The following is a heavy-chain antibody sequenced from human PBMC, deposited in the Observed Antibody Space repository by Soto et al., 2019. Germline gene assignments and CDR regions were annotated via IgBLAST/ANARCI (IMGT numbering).Heavy chain of an antibody. CDR3: ARDPEDTAMAPSPDY. Sequence: QVQLAESGGGLVKPGGSLRLSCAASGFTFSDYYMSWIRQAPGKGLEWVSYISSSSSYTNYADSVKGRFTISRDNAKNSLYLQMNSLRAEDTAVYYCARDPEDTAMAPSPDYWGQGTLVTVSS. J-gene: IGHJ4*02. CDR2: ISSSSSYT. V-gene: IGHV3-11*05. CDR1: GFTFSDYY. D-gene: IGHD5-18*01.